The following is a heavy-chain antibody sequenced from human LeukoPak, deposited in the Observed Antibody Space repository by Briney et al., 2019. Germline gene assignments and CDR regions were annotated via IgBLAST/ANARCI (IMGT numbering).Heavy chain of an antibody. CDR1: GFTFDDYA. CDR3: AKDARLWFGEQNDY. CDR2: ISGSGGST. Sequence: GGSLRLSCAVSGFTFDDYAMHGVRQAPGKGLEWVSAISGSGGSTYYADSVKGRFTISRDNSKNTLYLQMNSLRAEDTAVYYCAKDARLWFGEQNDYWGQGTLVTLSS. D-gene: IGHD3-10*01. J-gene: IGHJ4*02. V-gene: IGHV3-23*01.